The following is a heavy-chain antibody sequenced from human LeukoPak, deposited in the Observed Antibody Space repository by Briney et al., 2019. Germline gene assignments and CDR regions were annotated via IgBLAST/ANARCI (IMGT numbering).Heavy chain of an antibody. CDR3: AKGSLGSWYYFDY. CDR2: FSRSGPDT. CDR1: GFTFGSSA. V-gene: IGHV3-23*01. J-gene: IGHJ4*02. D-gene: IGHD6-13*01. Sequence: PGGSLRRSCAASGFTFGSSAMSWVRQAPGKGPEWVSTFSRSGPDTYYADSVKGRFTIFRDNSKNTLYLQMNSLRAEDTAVYYCAKGSLGSWYYFDYWGQGTLVTVSS.